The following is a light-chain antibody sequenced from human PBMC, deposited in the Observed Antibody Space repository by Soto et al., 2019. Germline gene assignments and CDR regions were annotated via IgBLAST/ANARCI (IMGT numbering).Light chain of an antibody. CDR3: QQYYSTPLT. V-gene: IGKV4-1*01. Sequence: IVMTQSPDSLAAYMGERATINCKSSQSVLYSSNNKNYLAWYQQKPGQPPKLLIYWASTRESGVPDRFSGSGSGTDFTLTISSMQAEDVAVYYCQQYYSTPLTFGGGTKVDIK. CDR2: WAS. CDR1: QSVLYSSNNKNY. J-gene: IGKJ4*01.